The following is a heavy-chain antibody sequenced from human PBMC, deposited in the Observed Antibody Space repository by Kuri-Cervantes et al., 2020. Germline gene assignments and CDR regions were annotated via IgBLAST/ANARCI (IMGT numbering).Heavy chain of an antibody. D-gene: IGHD2/OR15-2a*01. V-gene: IGHV1-46*01. CDR1: GYTFTSYY. Sequence: ASVKVSCKASGYTFTSYYMHWVRQAPGQGLEWMGIINPSGGSTSYAQKFQGRVTMTRDTSTSTVYMELSSLRSEDTAVYHCATAGTAFTIYDGLNWFDPWGQGTLVTVSS. J-gene: IGHJ5*02. CDR2: INPSGGST. CDR3: ATAGTAFTIYDGLNWFDP.